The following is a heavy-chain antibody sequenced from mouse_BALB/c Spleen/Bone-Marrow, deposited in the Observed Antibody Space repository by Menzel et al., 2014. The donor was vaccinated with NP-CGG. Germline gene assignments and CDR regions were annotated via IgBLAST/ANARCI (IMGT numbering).Heavy chain of an antibody. D-gene: IGHD2-14*01. V-gene: IGHV5-9-3*01. Sequence: EVQLVESGGGLVKPGGSLKLSCAASGFTFSSYAMSWVRQTPEKRLEWVATISSGGSYTYYPDSVKGRFTISRDNAKNTLYLQMSSLRSEDTAMYYCARRTLYRYDAGAMDYWVKEPQSPSPQ. CDR2: ISSGGSYT. J-gene: IGHJ4*01. CDR3: ARRTLYRYDAGAMDY. CDR1: GFTFSSYA.